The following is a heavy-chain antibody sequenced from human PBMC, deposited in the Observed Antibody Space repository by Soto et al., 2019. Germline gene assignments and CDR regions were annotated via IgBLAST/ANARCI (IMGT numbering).Heavy chain of an antibody. Sequence: EVQLVESGGGLVKPGGSLRLSCAASGFSFINGWMSWVRQAPGKGLEWVGRIKSKIDGGTTDFSAPVKGRFTISTDDSKDSLNLQMNSLKTEDTAVYYCTTESTQRFCDGGPCYTLQTKIHDSWGQGTLVTVSS. CDR2: IKSKIDGGTT. CDR1: GFSFINGW. V-gene: IGHV3-15*01. CDR3: TTESTQRFCDGGPCYTLQTKIHDS. D-gene: IGHD2-15*01. J-gene: IGHJ4*02.